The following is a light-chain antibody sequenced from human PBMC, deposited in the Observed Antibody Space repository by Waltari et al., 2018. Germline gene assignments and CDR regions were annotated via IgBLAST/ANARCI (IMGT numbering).Light chain of an antibody. J-gene: IGLJ1*01. V-gene: IGLV2-11*01. CDR3: CSYAGRYTFI. CDR2: EVN. CDR1: SGDIGGFNY. Sequence: QAALTQPRSVSGSPGQSVTMSCTGTSGDIGGFNYFSWYQQHPGTAPKLILYEVNKRPSGVSGRFSGSKSGNTASLTISGLQAEDEADYYCCSYAGRYTFIFGSGTRLTAL.